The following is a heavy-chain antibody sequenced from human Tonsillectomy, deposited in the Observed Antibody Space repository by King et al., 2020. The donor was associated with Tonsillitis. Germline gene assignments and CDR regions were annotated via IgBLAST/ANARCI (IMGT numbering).Heavy chain of an antibody. V-gene: IGHV3-11*01. Sequence: VQLVESGGGLVKPGGSLRLSCAASGFTFSDYYMTWIRQAPGKGLEWVSFISRNGSIIFYADSVKGRFTISRDNAKNSLYLQMNSLRAEDTAVYYCARGASQYCTGGSCYTNWFDPWGQGTLVTVSS. J-gene: IGHJ5*02. D-gene: IGHD2-15*01. CDR2: ISRNGSII. CDR1: GFTFSDYY. CDR3: ARGASQYCTGGSCYTNWFDP.